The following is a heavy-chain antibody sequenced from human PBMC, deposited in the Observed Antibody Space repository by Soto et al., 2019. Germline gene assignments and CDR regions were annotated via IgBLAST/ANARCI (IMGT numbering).Heavy chain of an antibody. CDR1: GGSISSYH. V-gene: IGHV4-59*01. CDR2: VFYTGST. D-gene: IGHD1-26*01. CDR3: ARSYSGTFYGYDT. J-gene: IGHJ5*02. Sequence: SETLSLTCTVCGGSISSYHWSWIRQSPGKGLEWIGYVFYTGSTKYNPALKRRVTISVDTSKNQFSLKLSSVSAADTGLYYCARSYSGTFYGYDTWGQGILVTVSS.